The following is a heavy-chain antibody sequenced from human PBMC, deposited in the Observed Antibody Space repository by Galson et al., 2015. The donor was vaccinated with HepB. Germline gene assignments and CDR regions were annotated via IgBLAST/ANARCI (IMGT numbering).Heavy chain of an antibody. CDR1: GFTFSGYG. V-gene: IGHV3-30*18. CDR3: AKVGCSSASCYKAYYYYDMDV. D-gene: IGHD2-2*02. Sequence: SLRLSCAASGFTFSGYGMHWVRQAPGKGLEWVAVISYDGSNKYSADSVKGRFTISRDNSRNTLHVQMNSLRAEDTAVYYCAKVGCSSASCYKAYYYYDMDVWGQGTTVTVSS. CDR2: ISYDGSNK. J-gene: IGHJ6*02.